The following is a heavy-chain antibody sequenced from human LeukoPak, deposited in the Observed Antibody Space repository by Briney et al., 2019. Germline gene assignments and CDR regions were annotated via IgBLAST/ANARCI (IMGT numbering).Heavy chain of an antibody. CDR2: IRYDGSNK. Sequence: GRSLRLSCAASGFTFSTYGMHWVRQAPGKGLEWVTFIRYDGSNKYYTDSVKGRFTISRDNSKNTLYLQMNSLRVEDTAVYYCARAGLLWFGELLGYMDVWGKGTTVTVSS. CDR1: GFTFSTYG. CDR3: ARAGLLWFGELLGYMDV. J-gene: IGHJ6*03. D-gene: IGHD3-10*01. V-gene: IGHV3-30*02.